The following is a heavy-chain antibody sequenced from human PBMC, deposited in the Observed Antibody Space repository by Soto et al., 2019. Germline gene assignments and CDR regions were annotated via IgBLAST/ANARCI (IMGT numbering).Heavy chain of an antibody. Sequence: EGSLRLSCAASGFILSKAWMSLFRHAPGKGLEWVGRIKSKTEGGTADYAAPVKGRFTISRDGSKNKLYLKMNSLKTEDTGVYHCNTEGYSYGYHAFQIWGQWTMVTVSS. CDR3: NTEGYSYGYHAFQI. J-gene: IGHJ3*02. CDR2: IKSKTEGGTA. D-gene: IGHD5-18*01. V-gene: IGHV3-15*01. CDR1: GFILSKAW.